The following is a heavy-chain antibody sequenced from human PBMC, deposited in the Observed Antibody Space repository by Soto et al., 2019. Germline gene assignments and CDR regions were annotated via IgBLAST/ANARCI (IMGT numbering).Heavy chain of an antibody. CDR1: GASVNTGDHY. V-gene: IGHV4-30-4*01. Sequence: VQLQGSGPGLLKPSQTLSLTCTVSGASVNTGDHYWSFIRQPPGKGLEWLGYIFYSGDTYYNPSLKSRATISLNPSRNQFSLTLTSVTDADTAVYYCVGTGTTDDFWGQGTLVTVSS. D-gene: IGHD1-7*01. J-gene: IGHJ1*01. CDR2: IFYSGDT. CDR3: VGTGTTDDF.